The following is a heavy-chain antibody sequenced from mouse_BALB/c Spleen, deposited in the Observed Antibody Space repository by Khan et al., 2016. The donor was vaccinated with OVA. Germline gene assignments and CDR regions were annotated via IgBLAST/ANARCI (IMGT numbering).Heavy chain of an antibody. CDR1: GYTFANYW. CDR3: SRLGSSDGTTFVY. D-gene: IGHD1-1*01. V-gene: IGHV1-7*01. Sequence: QVRLQQSGAELAKPGASVKMSCKASGYTFANYWMHWVKQRPGQGLDWIGYINPSTGYTDYNQKFKDKATLTADKSSSTAYMQLSSLTSEDSAVYYCSRLGSSDGTTFVYWGQGTTLAVSS. CDR2: INPSTGYT. J-gene: IGHJ2*01.